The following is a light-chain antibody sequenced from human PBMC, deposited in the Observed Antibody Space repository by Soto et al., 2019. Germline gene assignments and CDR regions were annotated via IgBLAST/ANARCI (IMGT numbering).Light chain of an antibody. CDR2: GSS. CDR3: QQYNNWPLT. Sequence: EIVMTQSPATLSVSPGERATLSCRASQSVSSNLAWYQQKPGQAPRLLISGSSTRATGIPARFSGSGSGPEFTLTISSLQYEDFAVYYCQQYNNWPLTFGGGTKVEIK. J-gene: IGKJ4*01. V-gene: IGKV3-15*01. CDR1: QSVSSN.